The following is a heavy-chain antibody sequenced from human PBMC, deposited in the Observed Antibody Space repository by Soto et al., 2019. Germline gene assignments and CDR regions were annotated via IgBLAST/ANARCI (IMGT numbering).Heavy chain of an antibody. CDR1: GFTVSSNY. J-gene: IGHJ4*02. V-gene: IGHV3-66*01. CDR3: ARFPYSYGPIDY. Sequence: EVQLVESGGGLVQPGGSLRLSCAASGFTVSSNYMSWVRQAPGKGLEWVSVIYSGGSTYYADSVKGRFTISRDNSKNTLYPQMNSLRAEDTAVYYCARFPYSYGPIDYWGQGTLVTVSS. D-gene: IGHD5-18*01. CDR2: IYSGGST.